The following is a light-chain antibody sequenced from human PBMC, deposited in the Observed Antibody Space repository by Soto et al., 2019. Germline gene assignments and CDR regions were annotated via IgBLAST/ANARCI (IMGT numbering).Light chain of an antibody. CDR3: QQYGSLPIT. J-gene: IGKJ5*01. CDR2: GAS. Sequence: TQSPATLSVSPGERATLSCRASQNVGNNLVWYQQKPGQAPRLLIYGASSRATGIPDRLSGSGSGTDFTLTISRLEPEDFAVYYCQQYGSLPITFGQGTRLEIK. V-gene: IGKV3-20*01. CDR1: QNVGNN.